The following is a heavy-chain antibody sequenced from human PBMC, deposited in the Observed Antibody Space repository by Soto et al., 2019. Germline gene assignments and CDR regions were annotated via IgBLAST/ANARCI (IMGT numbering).Heavy chain of an antibody. J-gene: IGHJ3*02. Sequence: GASVKVSCKASGYTFTSYGISWVRQAPGQGLEWMGWISAYNGDTNYAQKLQGRVTMTTDTSTSTAYMELRSLRSDDTAVYYCARVPSYDSRKPGAFDIWGQGTMVTVSS. D-gene: IGHD3-22*01. CDR2: ISAYNGDT. CDR3: ARVPSYDSRKPGAFDI. V-gene: IGHV1-18*01. CDR1: GYTFTSYG.